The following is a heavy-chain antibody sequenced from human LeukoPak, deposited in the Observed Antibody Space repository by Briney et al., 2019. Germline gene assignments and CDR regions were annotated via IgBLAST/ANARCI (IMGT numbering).Heavy chain of an antibody. CDR1: GFTFSIYG. CDR2: ISYDGSNK. D-gene: IGHD1-1*01. Sequence: GGSLRLSCAASGFTFSIYGMHWVRQAPGKGLEWVAVISYDGSNKYYADSVKGRFTISRNNLKNTLYVQMNSLRVEDTAVYYCAKGHSAHGTGFDYWGQGTLVIVSS. V-gene: IGHV3-30*18. CDR3: AKGHSAHGTGFDY. J-gene: IGHJ4*02.